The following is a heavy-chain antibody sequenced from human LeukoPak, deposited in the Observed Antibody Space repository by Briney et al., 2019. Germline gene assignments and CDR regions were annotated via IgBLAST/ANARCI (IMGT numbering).Heavy chain of an antibody. CDR1: GGSFSGYY. V-gene: IGHV4-34*01. CDR3: AIGDYVSGAFDI. D-gene: IGHD3-16*01. CDR2: INHSGST. Sequence: PSETLSLTCAVYGGSFSGYYWSWIRQPPGKGLEWIGEINHSGSTNYNPSLKSRVTISVDTSKNQFSLKLSSVTAADTAVYYCAIGDYVSGAFDIWGQGTMVTVSS. J-gene: IGHJ3*02.